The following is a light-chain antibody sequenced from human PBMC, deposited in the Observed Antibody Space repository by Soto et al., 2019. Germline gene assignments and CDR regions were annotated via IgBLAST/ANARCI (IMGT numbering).Light chain of an antibody. CDR2: SAS. Sequence: DIQLTQSPSFLSASVGDRVTITCRASPGISSYLAWYQQKPGKVPELLIFSASTLVSGVPSRFSGRGSETEFTLTSSRLQPEDSATYYCQQLNSYPFTFGPGTKVTLK. J-gene: IGKJ3*01. V-gene: IGKV1-9*01. CDR1: PGISSY. CDR3: QQLNSYPFT.